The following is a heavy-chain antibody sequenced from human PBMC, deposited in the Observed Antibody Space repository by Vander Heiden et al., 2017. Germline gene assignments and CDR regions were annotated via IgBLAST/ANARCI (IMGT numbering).Heavy chain of an antibody. CDR1: GFPFSTYT. CDR3: ARVYDSSGYSPPFGY. V-gene: IGHV3-21*01. CDR2: ISSTSTYI. D-gene: IGHD3-22*01. Sequence: EVQLVESGGGLVKPGGSLRLSCAASGFPFSTYTMNWVRQAPGKGLEWVSSISSTSTYIYYADSVKGRFTISRDNARNSLYLQMNSLRAEDTAVYYCARVYDSSGYSPPFGYWGQGTLVTVSS. J-gene: IGHJ4*02.